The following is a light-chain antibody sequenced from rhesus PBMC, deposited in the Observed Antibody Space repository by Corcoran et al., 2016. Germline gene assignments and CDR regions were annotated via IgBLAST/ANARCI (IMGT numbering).Light chain of an antibody. CDR3: QKHNSYPFP. J-gene: IGKJ3*01. V-gene: IGKV1-33*02. CDR1: QGISKY. Sequence: DIQMTQSPSSLSASVGDTVTITCQASQGISKYLAWYQQKPGKATKLRIYDASNLQSGVPSRFSGSGSGTEFTLPISSLQPEDFATYYWQKHNSYPFPFGPGTKLDV. CDR2: DAS.